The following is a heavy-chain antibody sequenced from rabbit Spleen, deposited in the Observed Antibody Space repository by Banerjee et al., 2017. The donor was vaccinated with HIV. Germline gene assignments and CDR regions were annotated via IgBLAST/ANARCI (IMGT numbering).Heavy chain of an antibody. V-gene: IGHV1S45*01. D-gene: IGHD8-1*01. J-gene: IGHJ3*01. CDR2: IYTGSSGST. CDR3: ARDGAGGSYFAL. CDR1: GFSFSSSYY. Sequence: QEQLVESGGDLVKPGTSLTLTCTASGFSFSSSYYICWVRQAPGKGLECIACIYTGSSGSTYYANWAKGRFTISKTSSTTVTLQMTSLTVADTATYFCARDGAGGSYFALWGQGTLVTVS.